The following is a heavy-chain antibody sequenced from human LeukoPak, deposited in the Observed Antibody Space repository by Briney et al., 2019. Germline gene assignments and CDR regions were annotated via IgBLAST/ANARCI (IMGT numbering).Heavy chain of an antibody. CDR1: GFIFDNFA. V-gene: IGHV3-30*03. CDR2: VSFDGKNN. J-gene: IGHJ5*01. D-gene: IGHD2-15*01. Sequence: GGPLRLSCAASGFIFDNFAVHWVRQAPGKGPEGVSIVSFDGKNNFYADSVKGRFIVSRDSSNNTVYLHMNSLRPDDTAVYFCARDRNVVGADFDSWGQGTLVTVSS. CDR3: ARDRNVVGADFDS.